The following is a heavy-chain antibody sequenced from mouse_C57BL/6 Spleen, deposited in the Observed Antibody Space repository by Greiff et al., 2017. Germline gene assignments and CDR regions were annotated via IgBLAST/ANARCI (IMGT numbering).Heavy chain of an antibody. D-gene: IGHD1-1*01. J-gene: IGHJ1*03. Sequence: QVQLKQPGAELVRPGSSVKLSCKASGYTFTSYWMDWVKQRPGQGLEWIGNIYPSDSETHYNQKFKDKATLTVDKSSSTAYMQLSSLTSEDSAVYYCARVYYGSSLSWYFDVWGTGTTVTVSS. V-gene: IGHV1-61*01. CDR1: GYTFTSYW. CDR3: ARVYYGSSLSWYFDV. CDR2: IYPSDSET.